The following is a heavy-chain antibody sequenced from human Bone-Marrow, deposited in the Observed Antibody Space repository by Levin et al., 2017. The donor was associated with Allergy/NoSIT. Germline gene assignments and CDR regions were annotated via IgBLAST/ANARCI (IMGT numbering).Heavy chain of an antibody. J-gene: IGHJ4*02. CDR2: IYWNDDK. D-gene: IGHD4-17*01. CDR3: AHYGDYAFLFDY. CDR1: GFSLSTSGVG. Sequence: SGPTLVKPTQTLTLTCTFSGFSLSTSGVGVGWIRQPPGKALEWLALIYWNDDKRYSPSLKSRLTITKDTSKNQVVLTMTNMDPVDTATYYCAHYGDYAFLFDYWGQGTLVTVSS. V-gene: IGHV2-5*01.